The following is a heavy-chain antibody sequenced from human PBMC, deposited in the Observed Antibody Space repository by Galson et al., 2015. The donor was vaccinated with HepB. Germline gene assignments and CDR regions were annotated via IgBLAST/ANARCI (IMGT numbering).Heavy chain of an antibody. J-gene: IGHJ4*02. Sequence: SETLSLTCTVSGGSISSYYWSWIRQPPGKGLEWIGYIYYSGSTNYNPSLKSRVTISVDTSKNQFSLKLSSVTAADTAVYYCARAGWFGELLTLDYWGQGTLVTVSS. CDR1: GGSISSYY. CDR3: ARAGWFGELLTLDY. CDR2: IYYSGST. D-gene: IGHD3-10*01. V-gene: IGHV4-59*01.